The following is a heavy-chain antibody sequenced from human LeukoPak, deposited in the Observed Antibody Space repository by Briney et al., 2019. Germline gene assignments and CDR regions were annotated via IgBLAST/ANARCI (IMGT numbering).Heavy chain of an antibody. V-gene: IGHV3-23*01. Sequence: PGGSLRLYCAASGFTFSSYAMSWVRQAPGKGLEWVSAISGSGGSTYYADSVKGRFTISRDNSKNTLYLQMNSLRAEDTAVYYSIRSGWNLDAFDIWGQGTMVTVSS. CDR1: GFTFSSYA. CDR3: IRSGWNLDAFDI. CDR2: ISGSGGST. J-gene: IGHJ3*02. D-gene: IGHD6-19*01.